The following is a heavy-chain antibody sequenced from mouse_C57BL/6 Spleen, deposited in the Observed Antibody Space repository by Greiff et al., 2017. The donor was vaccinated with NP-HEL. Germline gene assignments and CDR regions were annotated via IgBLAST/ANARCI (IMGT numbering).Heavy chain of an antibody. D-gene: IGHD1-1*01. V-gene: IGHV1-47*01. CDR2: FHPYNDDT. CDR1: GYTFTTYP. J-gene: IGHJ1*03. Sequence: QVQLQQSGAELVKPGASVKMSCKASGYTFTTYPIEWMKQNHGKSLEWIGNFHPYNDDTKYNEKFKGKATLTVEKSSSTVYLELSRLTSDDSAVYYCARRGSYGSSTYWYFDVWGTGTTVTVSS. CDR3: ARRGSYGSSTYWYFDV.